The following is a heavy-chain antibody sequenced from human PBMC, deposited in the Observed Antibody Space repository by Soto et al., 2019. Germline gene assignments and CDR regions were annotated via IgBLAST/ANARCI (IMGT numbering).Heavy chain of an antibody. D-gene: IGHD3-22*01. V-gene: IGHV2-70*01. CDR2: IDWDDDK. CDR3: ARTTYYYDSSGYKYYYGMDV. Sequence: SGPTLVNPTQTLTLTCTFSGFSLSTSGMCVSWIRQPPGKALEWLALIDWDDDKYYSTSLKTRLTISKDTSKNQVVLTMTNMDPVDTATYYCARTTYYYDSSGYKYYYGMDVWGQGTTVTVS. CDR1: GFSLSTSGMC. J-gene: IGHJ6*02.